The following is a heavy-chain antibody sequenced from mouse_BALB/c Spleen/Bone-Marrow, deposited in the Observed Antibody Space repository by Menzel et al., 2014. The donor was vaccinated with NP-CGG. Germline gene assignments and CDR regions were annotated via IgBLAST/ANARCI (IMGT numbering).Heavy chain of an antibody. D-gene: IGHD2-13*01. CDR1: GYTFTSYW. CDR3: ARTYGDSPYFYGMDY. V-gene: IGHV1S81*02. CDR2: INPSNGRT. J-gene: IGHJ4*01. Sequence: QVQLQQPGAELVKPGTSVKLSCKTSGYTFTSYWMHWVKQRPGQGLEWIGGINPSNGRTNYNEKFKNKATLTVDKSSSTAYMQLSSLTSEDSAVYFCARTYGDSPYFYGMDYWGQGTSVTVSS.